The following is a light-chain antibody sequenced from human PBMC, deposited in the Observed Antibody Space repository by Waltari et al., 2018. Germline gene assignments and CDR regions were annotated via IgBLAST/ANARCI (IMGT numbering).Light chain of an antibody. Sequence: QSALTQPDSVSGSPGQSITISCAGTSRAVGGANYVSWYQQHPGKAPKLMIYAVSNRPSGVSNRFSGSKSGNTASLTISGLQAEDEADYYCSSYTSSSTLVFGGGTKLTVL. CDR1: SRAVGGANY. CDR2: AVS. CDR3: SSYTSSSTLV. J-gene: IGLJ3*02. V-gene: IGLV2-14*01.